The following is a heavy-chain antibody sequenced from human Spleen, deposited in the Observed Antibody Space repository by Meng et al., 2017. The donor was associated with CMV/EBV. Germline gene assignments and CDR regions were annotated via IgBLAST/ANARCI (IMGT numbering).Heavy chain of an antibody. Sequence: KSSGHNFIAYYMQWVRQAPGHGLQWMGWMNPNNGDTNYAQSFQDRVTMTRDASINTAYMELSNLRSDDTAVYYCASIPRYYYEPFDPWGQGTLVTVSS. CDR3: ASIPRYYYEPFDP. CDR2: MNPNNGDT. D-gene: IGHD3-22*01. CDR1: GHNFIAYY. J-gene: IGHJ5*02. V-gene: IGHV1-2*02.